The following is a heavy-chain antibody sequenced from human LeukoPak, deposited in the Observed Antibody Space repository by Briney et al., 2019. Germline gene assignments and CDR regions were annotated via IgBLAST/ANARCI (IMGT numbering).Heavy chain of an antibody. V-gene: IGHV3-23*01. J-gene: IGHJ4*02. Sequence: GGSLRLSCAASGFTFSSYAMSWVRQAPGKGLEWVSAISGSGGSTYYADSVKGRFTISRDNSKNTLYLQMNSLRAEDTAVYYCAKAQFRQTYYYDSSGYFLGDFDYWGQGTLVTVSS. CDR3: AKAQFRQTYYYDSSGYFLGDFDY. CDR1: GFTFSSYA. D-gene: IGHD3-22*01. CDR2: ISGSGGST.